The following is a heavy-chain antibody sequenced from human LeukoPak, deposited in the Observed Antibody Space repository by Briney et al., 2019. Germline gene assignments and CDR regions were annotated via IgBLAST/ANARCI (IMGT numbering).Heavy chain of an antibody. V-gene: IGHV5-51*01. Sequence: GESLKTSCKGSGYSFTTYWIGWVRQMPGKGLEWMGIIYPGDSDTRYSPSFQGQVTISADKSVSTAYLQWSSLQASDTAMYYCARRGPIATVGYYFDYWGQGPLVTVSS. J-gene: IGHJ4*02. D-gene: IGHD6-13*01. CDR1: GYSFTTYW. CDR2: IYPGDSDT. CDR3: ARRGPIATVGYYFDY.